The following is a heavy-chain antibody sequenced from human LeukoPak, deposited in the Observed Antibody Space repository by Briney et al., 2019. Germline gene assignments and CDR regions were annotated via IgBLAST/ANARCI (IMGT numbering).Heavy chain of an antibody. CDR2: IYPGDSDA. J-gene: IGHJ4*02. V-gene: IGHV5-51*01. CDR3: ARSMGSYPPDY. D-gene: IGHD3-10*01. CDR1: GYSVSDYW. Sequence: GESLKISCKGSGYSVSDYWIAWVRQMPGKGLEWMGIIYPGDSDARYSPSFQGQVTISADKSISTAYLQWSSLKASDTAIYYCARSMGSYPPDYWGQGALVTVSS.